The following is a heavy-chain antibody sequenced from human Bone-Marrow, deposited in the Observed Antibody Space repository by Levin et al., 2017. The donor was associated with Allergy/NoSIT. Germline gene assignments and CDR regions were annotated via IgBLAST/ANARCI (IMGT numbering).Heavy chain of an antibody. CDR2: INSDGSTT. J-gene: IGHJ4*02. CDR3: ARAYGGFDY. V-gene: IGHV3-74*01. D-gene: IGHD4-23*01. Sequence: GGSLRLSCAASGFTFSSSWMHWVRQAPGKGLVWVSRINSDGSTTNYADSVKGRFTISRDNAKNTLHLQMNSLRAEDTAVYYCARAYGGFDYWGQGTLVTVSS. CDR1: GFTFSSSW.